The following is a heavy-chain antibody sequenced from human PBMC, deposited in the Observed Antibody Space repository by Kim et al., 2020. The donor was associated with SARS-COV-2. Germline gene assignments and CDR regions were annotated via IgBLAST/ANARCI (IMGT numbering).Heavy chain of an antibody. J-gene: IGHJ5*02. D-gene: IGHD3-10*01. CDR3: VREDYYYASRKGWFDP. Sequence: ASVKVSCKASGYTFTNYALNWVRQAPGQGLEWMGWINTNTGNPTYAQGFSGRFVFSLGTSVSTTYLRISSLKAEDTAVYYCVREDYYYASRKGWFDPWGQGTLVTVSS. CDR1: GYTFTNYA. CDR2: INTNTGNP. V-gene: IGHV7-4-1*02.